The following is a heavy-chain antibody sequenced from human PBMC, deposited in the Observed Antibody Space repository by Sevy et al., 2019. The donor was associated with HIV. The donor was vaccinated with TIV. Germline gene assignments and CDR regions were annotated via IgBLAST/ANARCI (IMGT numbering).Heavy chain of an antibody. CDR1: GFTFSSYA. D-gene: IGHD4-17*01. CDR3: ANDYGDLPNWFDP. V-gene: IGHV3-23*01. Sequence: GGSLRLSCAASGFTFSSYAMSWVRQAPGKGLEWVSAISGSGGSTYYADSVKGRFTISRDNSKNTLYLQMNSLRAEATAVYYCANDYGDLPNWFDPWGQGTLVTVSS. J-gene: IGHJ5*02. CDR2: ISGSGGST.